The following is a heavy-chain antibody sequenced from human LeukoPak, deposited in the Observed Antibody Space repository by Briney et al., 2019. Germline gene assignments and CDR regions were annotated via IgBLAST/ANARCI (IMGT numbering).Heavy chain of an antibody. D-gene: IGHD3-3*01. V-gene: IGHV3-43D*03. CDR2: ISWDGGST. J-gene: IGHJ4*02. CDR1: GFTFDDYA. CDR3: AKDSGDHDFWSGYYPKS. Sequence: GGSLRLSCAASGFTFDDYAMHWVRQAPGKGLEWVSLISWDGGSTYYADSVKGRFTISRDNSKNSLYLQMSSLRAEDTALYYCAKDSGDHDFWSGYYPKSWGQGTLVTVSS.